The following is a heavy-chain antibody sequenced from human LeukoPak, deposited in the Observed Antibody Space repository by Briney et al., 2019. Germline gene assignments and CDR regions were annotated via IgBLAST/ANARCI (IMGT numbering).Heavy chain of an antibody. Sequence: GGSLRLSCAASGFSFSSSAMHWVRQAPGKGLEWVAFIRYDGSDKYYADSVKGRFTISRDNSKNTLYLQMNSLRAEDTAVYYCVTGTGYWDQGTLVTVSS. CDR2: IRYDGSDK. CDR3: VTGTGY. D-gene: IGHD6-13*01. V-gene: IGHV3-30*02. CDR1: GFSFSSSA. J-gene: IGHJ4*02.